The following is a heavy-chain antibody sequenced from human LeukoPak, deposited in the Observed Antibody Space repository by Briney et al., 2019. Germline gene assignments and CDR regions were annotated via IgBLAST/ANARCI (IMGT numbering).Heavy chain of an antibody. CDR2: LYSDGNT. CDR3: ARGVEPLAANTLAY. J-gene: IGHJ4*02. CDR1: GFTVITND. V-gene: IGHV3-53*01. D-gene: IGHD1-14*01. Sequence: PGGSLRLSCAASGFTVITNDMTWVRQAPGKGLEWVSVLYSDGNTKYADSVQGRFTISRDNSKNTLYLEMNSLSRDDTVVYYCARGVEPLAANTLAYWGQGPLVTVSS.